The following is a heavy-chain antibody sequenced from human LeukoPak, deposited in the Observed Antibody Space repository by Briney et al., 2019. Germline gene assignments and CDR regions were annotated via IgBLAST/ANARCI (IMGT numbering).Heavy chain of an antibody. CDR3: AKDLLWADYFGSGSYLDY. CDR1: GFTFSSYE. J-gene: IGHJ4*02. V-gene: IGHV3-48*03. CDR2: ISSSGSTI. D-gene: IGHD3-10*01. Sequence: QTGGSLRLSCAASGFTFSSYEMNWVRQAPGKGLEWVSYISSSGSTIYYADSVKGRFTISRDNAKNSLYLQMNSLRVEDTALYYCAKDLLWADYFGSGSYLDYWGQGILVIVSS.